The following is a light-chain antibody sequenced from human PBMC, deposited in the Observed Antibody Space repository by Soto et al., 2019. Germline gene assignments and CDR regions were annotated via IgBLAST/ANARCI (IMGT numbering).Light chain of an antibody. V-gene: IGKV3-11*01. CDR1: QSVSSY. Sequence: EIVLTQSPATLSLSPGERATLSCRASQSVSSYLAWYHQKCGQAPRLLIYDASNRATGIPARFSGSGSGTDFTLTISSLESEDFAVYYCQHHSNSPLTFGGGTKVEIK. CDR3: QHHSNSPLT. CDR2: DAS. J-gene: IGKJ4*01.